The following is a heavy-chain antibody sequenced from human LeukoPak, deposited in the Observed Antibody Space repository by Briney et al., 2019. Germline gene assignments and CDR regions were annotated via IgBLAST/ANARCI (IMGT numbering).Heavy chain of an antibody. CDR1: GFTFSSYG. V-gene: IGHV3-23*01. D-gene: IGHD6-13*01. J-gene: IGHJ4*02. CDR2: ISGSGGST. Sequence: GGTLRLSCAASGFTFSSYGMSWVRQAPGKGLEWVSAISGSGGSTYYADSVKGRFTISRDNSKNTLYLQMNSLRAEDTAVYYCAKVRYSSGWYHFDYWGQGTLVTVSS. CDR3: AKVRYSSGWYHFDY.